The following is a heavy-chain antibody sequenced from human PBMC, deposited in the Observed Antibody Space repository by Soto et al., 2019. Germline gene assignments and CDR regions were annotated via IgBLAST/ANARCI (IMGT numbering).Heavy chain of an antibody. D-gene: IGHD2-21*02. Sequence: SGPTLVNPTQTLTLTCTVSGFSLSTSGVAVGWIRQPPGKALEWLALIYWDDDKRYSPSMKGRLTITRDTSKNQVVLIMTNMDPEDTATYYCAHRLTATAFDIWGQGTMVTVSS. J-gene: IGHJ3*02. CDR2: IYWDDDK. V-gene: IGHV2-5*02. CDR3: AHRLTATAFDI. CDR1: GFSLSTSGVA.